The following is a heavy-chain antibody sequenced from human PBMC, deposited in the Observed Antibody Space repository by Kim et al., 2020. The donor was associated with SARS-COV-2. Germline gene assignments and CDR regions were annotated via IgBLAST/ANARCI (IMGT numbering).Heavy chain of an antibody. D-gene: IGHD3-3*01. J-gene: IGHJ6*02. Sequence: GGSLRLSCVASGFKFDDFTMHWVRQRPGKVLEWFSHINWDGTYPYYADSVKGRFTISRDNSKNTLFLQMDSLKTDDTALYYCAKDMGASVFWRGYYYYGMDGWGQGTTVNVSS. V-gene: IGHV3-43*01. CDR1: GFKFDDFT. CDR2: INWDGTYP. CDR3: AKDMGASVFWRGYYYYGMDG.